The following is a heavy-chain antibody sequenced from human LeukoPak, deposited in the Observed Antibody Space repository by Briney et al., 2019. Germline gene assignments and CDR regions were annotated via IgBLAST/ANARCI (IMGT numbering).Heavy chain of an antibody. CDR1: GGSFSGYY. D-gene: IGHD6-19*01. CDR3: ARAGYSSGWYSFDY. V-gene: IGHV4-34*01. Sequence: SETLSLTCAVYGGSFSGYYWSWIRQPPGKGLEWIGEINHSGSTNYNPSLKSRVTISVDTSKNQFSLKLSSVTAADTAVYYCARAGYSSGWYSFDYWGQGTPVTVSS. J-gene: IGHJ4*02. CDR2: INHSGST.